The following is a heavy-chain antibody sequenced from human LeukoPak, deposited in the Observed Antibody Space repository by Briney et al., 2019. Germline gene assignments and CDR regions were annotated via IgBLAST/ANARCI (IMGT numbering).Heavy chain of an antibody. CDR1: GGSISSYY. CDR3: ARDLCYGDWRYYYYYYGMDV. Sequence: SETLSLTCTVSGGSISSYYWSWIRQPAGKGLEWIGRIYTSGSANYNPSLKSRVTMSVDTSKNQFSLKLSSVTAADTAVYYCARDLCYGDWRYYYYYYGMDVWGQGTTVTVSS. CDR2: IYTSGSA. J-gene: IGHJ6*02. D-gene: IGHD4-17*01. V-gene: IGHV4-4*07.